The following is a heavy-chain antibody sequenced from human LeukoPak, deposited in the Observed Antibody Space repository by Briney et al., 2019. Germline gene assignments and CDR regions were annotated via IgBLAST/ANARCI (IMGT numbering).Heavy chain of an antibody. J-gene: IGHJ6*02. CDR2: ISYDGSNK. CDR1: GFTFSSYA. Sequence: PGGSLRLSCAASGFTFSSYAMHWVRQAPGKGLEWVAVISYDGSNKYYADSVKGRFTISRDNSKNTLYLQMNSLRAEDTAVYYCARGPLTYYYGMDVWAKGPRSPSP. D-gene: IGHD4/OR15-4a*01. V-gene: IGHV3-30*04. CDR3: ARGPLTYYYGMDV.